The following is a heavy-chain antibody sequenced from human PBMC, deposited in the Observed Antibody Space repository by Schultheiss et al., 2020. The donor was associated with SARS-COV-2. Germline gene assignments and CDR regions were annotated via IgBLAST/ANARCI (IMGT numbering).Heavy chain of an antibody. CDR2: ISWDGGST. Sequence: GGSLRLSCAASGFTFDDYTMHWVRQPPGKGLEWVSLISWDGGSTDYADSVKGRFTISRDNSKNTLYLQMNSLRAEDTAVYYCARDNPLEGDFWSGYWGESWFDPWGQGTLVTVSS. CDR1: GFTFDDYT. J-gene: IGHJ5*02. D-gene: IGHD3-3*01. CDR3: ARDNPLEGDFWSGYWGESWFDP. V-gene: IGHV3-43*01.